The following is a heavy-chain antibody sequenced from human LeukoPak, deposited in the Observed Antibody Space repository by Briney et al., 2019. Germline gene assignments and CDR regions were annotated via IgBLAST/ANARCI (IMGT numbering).Heavy chain of an antibody. J-gene: IGHJ4*02. CDR2: IYTGST. V-gene: IGHV4-59*08. D-gene: IGHD6-13*01. CDR1: GGSISSSY. Sequence: SETLSFTCTVSGGSISSSYWSWIRQPPGQGLEWIGYIYTGSTNYNPSLKSRVTVSLDTSKHQFSLKLTSVTAADTAVYYCARHRGSSWYSGRGDFFDYWGQGTLVSVSS. CDR3: ARHRGSSWYSGRGDFFDY.